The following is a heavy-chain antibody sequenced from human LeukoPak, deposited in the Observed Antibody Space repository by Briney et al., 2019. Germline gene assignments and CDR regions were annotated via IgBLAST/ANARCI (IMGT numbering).Heavy chain of an antibody. Sequence: GGSLRLSCAASGFTFDDYAMHWVRQAPGKGLEWVSGISWNSGSIGYADSVKGRFTISRDNAKKSLYLQMNSLRAEDPALYYCAKEALGFDPWGQGTLVTVSS. CDR1: GFTFDDYA. J-gene: IGHJ5*02. CDR3: AKEALGFDP. CDR2: ISWNSGSI. V-gene: IGHV3-9*01.